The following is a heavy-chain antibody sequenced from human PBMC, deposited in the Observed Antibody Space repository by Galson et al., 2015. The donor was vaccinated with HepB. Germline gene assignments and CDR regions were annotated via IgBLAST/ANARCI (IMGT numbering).Heavy chain of an antibody. V-gene: IGHV3-23*01. Sequence: SLRLSCAASGFTFSSYAMSWVRQAPGKGLEWVSAISGSGGSTYYADSVKGRFTISRDNSKNTLYLQMNSLRAEDTAVYYCAKDGTVTQVLFDYWGQGTLVTVSS. CDR2: ISGSGGST. D-gene: IGHD4-17*01. CDR1: GFTFSSYA. J-gene: IGHJ4*02. CDR3: AKDGTVTQVLFDY.